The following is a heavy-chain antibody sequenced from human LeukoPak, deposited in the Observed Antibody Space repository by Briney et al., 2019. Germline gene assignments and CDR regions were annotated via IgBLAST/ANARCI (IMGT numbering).Heavy chain of an antibody. CDR3: AKGGAVTAMPIDY. D-gene: IGHD2-21*02. CDR2: ISGSGGST. V-gene: IGHV3-23*01. J-gene: IGHJ4*02. CDR1: GFTVSSNY. Sequence: GGSLRLSCAASGFTVSSNYMSWVRQAPGKGLEWVSAISGSGGSTYYADSVKGRFTISRDNSKNTLYLQMNSLRAEDTAVYYCAKGGAVTAMPIDYWGQGTLVTVSS.